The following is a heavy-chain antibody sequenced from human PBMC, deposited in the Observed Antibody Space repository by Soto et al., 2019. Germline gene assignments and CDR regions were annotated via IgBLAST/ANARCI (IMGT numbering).Heavy chain of an antibody. CDR1: GGSISSSNW. CDR3: ASEGCGGDCSNYGMDV. V-gene: IGHV4-4*02. CDR2: IYHSGST. J-gene: IGHJ6*02. Sequence: SETLSLTCAVSGGSISSSNWWSWVRQPPGKGLEWIGEIYHSGSTNYNPSLKSRVTISVDKSKNQFSLKLSSVTAADTAVYYCASEGCGGDCSNYGMDVWGQGTTVTVSS. D-gene: IGHD2-21*02.